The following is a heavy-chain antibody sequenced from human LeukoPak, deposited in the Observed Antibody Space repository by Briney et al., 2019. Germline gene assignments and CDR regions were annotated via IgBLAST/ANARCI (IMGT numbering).Heavy chain of an antibody. CDR1: GGSFSGYY. CDR2: INHSGST. CDR3: ASNCSGGSCYRTYYYGMDV. D-gene: IGHD2-15*01. Sequence: SETLSLTCAVYGGSFSGYYWSWIRQPPGKGLEWIGEINHSGSTNYNPSLKSRVTISVDTSKNQFPLKLSSVTAADTAVYYCASNCSGGSCYRTYYYGMDVWGKGTTVTVSS. J-gene: IGHJ6*04. V-gene: IGHV4-34*01.